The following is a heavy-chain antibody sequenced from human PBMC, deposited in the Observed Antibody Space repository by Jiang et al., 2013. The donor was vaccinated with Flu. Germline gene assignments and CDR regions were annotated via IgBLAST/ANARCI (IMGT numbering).Heavy chain of an antibody. CDR3: ARALRGSGNWFDP. Sequence: GPGLVKPSGTLSLTCAVSGASITSTNWWNWVRQPPGKGLEWIGYIYHSGSTYYNPSLKSRVTISVDKSKNQFSLKLSSVTAADTAVYYCARALRGSGNWFDPWGQGTLVTVSS. V-gene: IGHV4-4*02. CDR1: GASITSTNW. CDR2: IYHSGST. D-gene: IGHD3-10*01. J-gene: IGHJ5*02.